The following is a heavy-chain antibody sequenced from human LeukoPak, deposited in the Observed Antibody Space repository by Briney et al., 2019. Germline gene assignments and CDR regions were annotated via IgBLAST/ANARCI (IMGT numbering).Heavy chain of an antibody. CDR3: ATVRYSTIWSFEFDN. CDR2: ISSSSSTI. CDR1: GFTFSDYY. Sequence: NPGGSLRLSCAASGFTFSDYYMSWIRQAPGKGLEWVSYISSSSSTIYYADSVKGRFTISRDNAKNSLYLQMNSLRAEDTTVYFCATVRYSTIWSFEFDNWGQGALVTVSS. V-gene: IGHV3-11*04. J-gene: IGHJ4*02. D-gene: IGHD5-12*01.